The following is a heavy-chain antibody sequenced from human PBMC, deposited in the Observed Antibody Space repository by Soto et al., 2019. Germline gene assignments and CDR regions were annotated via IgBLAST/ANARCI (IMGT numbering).Heavy chain of an antibody. D-gene: IGHD3-9*01. J-gene: IGHJ4*02. CDR1: GYTFTSYG. CDR2: ISAYNGNT. CDR3: ARVPRYYDLLTGYYPQYYFDY. V-gene: IGHV1-18*04. Sequence: ASVKVSCKASGYTFTSYGISWVRQAPGQGLEWMGWISAYNGNTNYAQKPQGRVTMTTDTSTSTAYLELRSLRSDETAVYYCARVPRYYDLLTGYYPQYYFDYWGQGTLVTVSS.